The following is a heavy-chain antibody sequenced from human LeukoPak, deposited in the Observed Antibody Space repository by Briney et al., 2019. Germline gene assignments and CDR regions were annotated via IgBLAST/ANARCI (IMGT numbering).Heavy chain of an antibody. CDR1: GFTFSSYW. J-gene: IGHJ4*02. V-gene: IGHV3-7*05. D-gene: IGHD6-19*01. CDR2: INQAGSEK. Sequence: GGSLRLSCAASGFTFSSYWMSWVRQAPGKGLEWVANINQAGSEKYYVDSVKGQFTISGDNAKNSLYLQMNSLRAEDTAVYYCARESNGWYTHFDYWGQGTLVTVSS. CDR3: ARESNGWYTHFDY.